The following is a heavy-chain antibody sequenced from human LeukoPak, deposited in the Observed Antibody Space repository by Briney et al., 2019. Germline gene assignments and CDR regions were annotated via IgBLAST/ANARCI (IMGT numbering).Heavy chain of an antibody. CDR1: GGTFSSYA. J-gene: IGHJ4*02. CDR3: ARDHNYYDSSGYYFDY. D-gene: IGHD3-22*01. CDR2: IIPIFGTA. Sequence: ASVKVSCKASGGTFSSYAISWVRQAPGQGLEWMGGIIPIFGTANYAQKFQGRVTITADKSTSTAYMELSSLRSEDTAVYYCARDHNYYDSSGYYFDYWGQGTLVTVSS. V-gene: IGHV1-69*06.